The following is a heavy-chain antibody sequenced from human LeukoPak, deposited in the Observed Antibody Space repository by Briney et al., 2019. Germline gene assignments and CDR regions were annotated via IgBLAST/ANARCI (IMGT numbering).Heavy chain of an antibody. D-gene: IGHD6-6*01. Sequence: GRSLRLSCAASGFTFSCYDIHWVRQAPGKGLEWVAIISYDDNNQYYADSVKGRFTISRDNSKNTLYLQMNSLRAEDTAVYYCAKDGGYSSSPLDYWGQGTLVTVSS. V-gene: IGHV3-30*18. CDR3: AKDGGYSSSPLDY. CDR2: ISYDDNNQ. J-gene: IGHJ4*02. CDR1: GFTFSCYD.